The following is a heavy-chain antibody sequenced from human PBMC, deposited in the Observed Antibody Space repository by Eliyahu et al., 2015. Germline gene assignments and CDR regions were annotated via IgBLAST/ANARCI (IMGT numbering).Heavy chain of an antibody. CDR1: GLSFGNXA. CDR2: IRSNGLTT. V-gene: IGHV3-64D*06. CDR3: KLRWMLGVDV. Sequence: EVRLVXSGGGFVXPGKSLSXSXSAXGLSFGNXAMHWVRQVPGLGLEHIAAIRSNGLTTYYADSVRGRFTISRDNARNTLFLQMTRLRPDDSAVYYCKLRWMLGVDVWGQGTRVVVS. J-gene: IGHJ6*02. D-gene: IGHD2-8*01.